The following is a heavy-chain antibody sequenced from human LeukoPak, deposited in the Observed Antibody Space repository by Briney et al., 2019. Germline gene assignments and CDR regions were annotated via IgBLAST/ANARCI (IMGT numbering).Heavy chain of an antibody. Sequence: LSETLSLTCNVSGGSISDNDYSWDWIRQPPGKGLEWMGCIHYSGTTYSNPSLKSRISISVDTSKSQFSLKLRSVTAADTAVYYCARRYYFVSGSYYPFNFWGQGTLVTVSS. CDR1: GGSISDNDYS. CDR3: ARRYYFVSGSYYPFNF. J-gene: IGHJ4*02. CDR2: IHYSGTT. D-gene: IGHD3-10*01. V-gene: IGHV4-39*01.